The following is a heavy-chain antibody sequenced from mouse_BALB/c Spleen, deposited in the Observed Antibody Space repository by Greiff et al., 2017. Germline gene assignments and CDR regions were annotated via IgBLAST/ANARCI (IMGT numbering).Heavy chain of an antibody. CDR1: GYTFTSYY. CDR2: INPSNGGT. J-gene: IGHJ4*01. Sequence: SGAELVKPGASVKLSCKASGYTFTSYYMYWVKQRPGQGLEWIGEINPSNGGTNFNEKFKSKATLTVDKSSSTAYMQLSSLTSEDSAVYYCTRGGPYGSSYYYAMDYWGQGTSVTVSS. V-gene: IGHV1S81*02. D-gene: IGHD1-1*01. CDR3: TRGGPYGSSYYYAMDY.